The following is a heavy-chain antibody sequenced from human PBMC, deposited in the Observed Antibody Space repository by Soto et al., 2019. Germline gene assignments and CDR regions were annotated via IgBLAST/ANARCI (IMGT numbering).Heavy chain of an antibody. V-gene: IGHV4-31*03. CDR1: GGSISSGGYY. Sequence: QVQLQESGPGLVKPSQTLSLTCTVSGGSISSGGYYWSWIRQHPGKGLEWIGYIYYSGSTYYNPSLKSRVTRSVDTSKSQFSLKLSSVTAADTAVYYCATDCTDSSGPTLCMDVWGQGTTVTVSS. J-gene: IGHJ6*02. CDR2: IYYSGST. CDR3: ATDCTDSSGPTLCMDV. D-gene: IGHD6-19*01.